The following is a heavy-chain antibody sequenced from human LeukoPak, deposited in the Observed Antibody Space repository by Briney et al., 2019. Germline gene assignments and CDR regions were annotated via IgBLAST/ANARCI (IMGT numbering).Heavy chain of an antibody. J-gene: IGHJ4*02. V-gene: IGHV3-21*01. CDR3: ARDSSIAAAFDY. CDR2: ISSSSSYI. D-gene: IGHD6-13*01. CDR1: GFTFSSYS. Sequence: GGSLRLSCAASGFTFSSYSMNWVRQAPGKGLEWVSSISSSSSYIYYADSVKGRFTISRDNAKNSLYLQMNSLRAGDTAVYYCARDSSIAAAFDYWGQGTLVTVSS.